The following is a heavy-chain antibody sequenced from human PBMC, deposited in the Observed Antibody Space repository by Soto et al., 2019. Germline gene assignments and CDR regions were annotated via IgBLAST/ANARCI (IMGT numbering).Heavy chain of an antibody. J-gene: IGHJ6*02. D-gene: IGHD3-10*01. V-gene: IGHV3-48*04. CDR3: ARGFDLQYGMDV. CDR2: ISGSSNTI. Sequence: EVQLVESGGGLIQRGGSLRLSCAASGFTLSTYSLNWVRQAPRKGLEWLSYISGSSNTIYYADSVKGRFTISRDNAKNSRYLQMNRLRAEATAVYVCARGFDLQYGMDVWGQGPTVTVSS. CDR1: GFTLSTYS.